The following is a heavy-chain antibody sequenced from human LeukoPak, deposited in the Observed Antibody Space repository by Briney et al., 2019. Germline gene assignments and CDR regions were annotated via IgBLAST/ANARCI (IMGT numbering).Heavy chain of an antibody. D-gene: IGHD3-22*01. J-gene: IGHJ2*01. CDR2: IYYSGST. CDR1: GGSISSYY. V-gene: IGHV4-59*01. Sequence: SETLSLTCTVSGGSISSYYWSWIRQPPGKGLEWIGYIYYSGSTNYNPSLKSRVTTSVDTSKNQFSLKLSSVTAADTAVYYCARRRQNYYDSSGYPSDWYFDLWGRGTLVTVSS. CDR3: ARRRQNYYDSSGYPSDWYFDL.